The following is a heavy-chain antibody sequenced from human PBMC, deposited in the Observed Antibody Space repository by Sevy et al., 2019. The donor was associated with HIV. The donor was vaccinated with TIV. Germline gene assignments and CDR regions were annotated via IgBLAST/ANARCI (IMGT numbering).Heavy chain of an antibody. V-gene: IGHV4-34*01. Sequence: SETLSLTCAGYGGSFSGYYWSWIRQPPGKGLEWIGEINHSGSTNYNPSLKSRVTISVDTSKNQFSLKLSSVTAADTAVYYCARWGGVLGYYYYGMDVWGQGTTVTVSS. D-gene: IGHD2-8*02. CDR2: INHSGST. CDR1: GGSFSGYY. J-gene: IGHJ6*02. CDR3: ARWGGVLGYYYYGMDV.